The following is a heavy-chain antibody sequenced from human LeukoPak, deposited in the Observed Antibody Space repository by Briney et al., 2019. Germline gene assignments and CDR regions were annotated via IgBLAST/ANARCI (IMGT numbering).Heavy chain of an antibody. V-gene: IGHV1-69*13. CDR1: GGTFSSYA. CDR2: IIPIFGTA. D-gene: IGHD1-26*01. CDR3: ARRATHDAFDI. J-gene: IGHJ3*02. Sequence: ASVKVSCKASGGTFSSYAISWVRQAPRQGLEWMGGIIPIFGTANYAQKFQGRVTITADESKSTAYMELSSLRSEDTAVYDCARRATHDAFDIWGQGTMVTVSS.